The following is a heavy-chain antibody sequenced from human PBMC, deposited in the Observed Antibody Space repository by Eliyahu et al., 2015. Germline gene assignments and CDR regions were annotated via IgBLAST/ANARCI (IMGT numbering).Heavy chain of an antibody. CDR1: GVXFRRYW. Sequence: EVQLVESGGALVQPGGSLRLSCLASGVXFRRYWMSWVRQAPGKGLEWVANINSDGSETSYVDSVKGRFTISRNNGDNSLSLLMNSLRAEDTALYYCAGEVQETXAFDIWGQGTKVTVSS. D-gene: IGHD1-1*01. CDR3: AGEVQETXAFDI. V-gene: IGHV3-7*01. J-gene: IGHJ3*02. CDR2: INSDGSET.